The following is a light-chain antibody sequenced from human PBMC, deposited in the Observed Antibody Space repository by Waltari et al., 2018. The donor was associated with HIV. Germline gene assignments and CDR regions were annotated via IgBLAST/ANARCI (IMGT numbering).Light chain of an antibody. CDR3: QQSYSTLYT. CDR1: QSISNW. CDR2: KAS. Sequence: DIQMTQSPSTLSASVGDRVTITCRASQSISNWLAWYQQKPGKAPKLLIYKASSLESGVPSRFSGSGSGTEYTLTISSLQPDDFATYYCQQSYSTLYTFGQGTKLEIK. J-gene: IGKJ2*01. V-gene: IGKV1-5*03.